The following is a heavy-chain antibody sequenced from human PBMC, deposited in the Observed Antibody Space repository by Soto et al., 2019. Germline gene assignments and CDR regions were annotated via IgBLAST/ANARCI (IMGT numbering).Heavy chain of an antibody. J-gene: IGHJ3*02. CDR1: GYTFTSYG. D-gene: IGHD6-19*01. CDR2: ISAYIGYT. V-gene: IGHV1-18*04. Sequence: QVQLVQSGAEVKKPGASVKVSCKASGYTFTSYGISWVRQAPGQGLEWMGWISAYIGYTNYAEKFQGRVTMTTDTSTSTAYMELRSLISDDTAVYYCARDSPRMAVAHSHGFDIWGQGTGVTVSS. CDR3: ARDSPRMAVAHSHGFDI.